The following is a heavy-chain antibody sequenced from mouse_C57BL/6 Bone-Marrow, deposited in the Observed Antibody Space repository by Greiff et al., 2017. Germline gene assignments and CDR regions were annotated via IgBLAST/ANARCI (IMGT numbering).Heavy chain of an antibody. CDR2: ISSGSSTI. CDR3: ARPGKAMDY. Sequence: VQLKESGGGLVKPGGSLKLSCAASGFTFSDYGMHWVRQAPEQGLEWVAYISSGSSTIYYADTVKGRFTISRDNAKNTLFLQMTSLRSEDTAMYYWARPGKAMDYWGQGTSVTVSS. V-gene: IGHV5-17*01. CDR1: GFTFSDYG. J-gene: IGHJ4*01.